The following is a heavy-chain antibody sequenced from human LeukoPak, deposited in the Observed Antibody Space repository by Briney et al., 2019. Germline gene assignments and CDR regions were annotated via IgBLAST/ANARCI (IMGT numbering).Heavy chain of an antibody. J-gene: IGHJ6*03. CDR3: ASRGCSGYADMDV. V-gene: IGHV4-38-2*01. CDR1: GFTVSSNY. Sequence: PGGSLRLSCAASGFTVSSNYMSWVRQAPGKGLEWIGSIYHSGSTCYNPSLKSRLTISVDTSKNQFSLKLSSVTAADTAVYYCASRGCSGYADMDVWGKGTTVTVSS. CDR2: IYHSGST. D-gene: IGHD5-12*01.